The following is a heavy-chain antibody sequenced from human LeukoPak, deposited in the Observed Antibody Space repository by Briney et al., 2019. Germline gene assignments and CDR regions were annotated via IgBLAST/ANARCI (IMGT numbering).Heavy chain of an antibody. Sequence: SGTLSLTCAVSGDSISSGDWWSWVRQPPGKVLEWIGEIYHTGSTNYNPSLKSRVTMSVDKSKNQFSLKLNSVTAADTAVYYCARGLVRFLAAGKRWFDPWGQGTLVTVSS. D-gene: IGHD6-13*01. CDR2: IYHTGST. V-gene: IGHV4-4*02. CDR3: ARGLVRFLAAGKRWFDP. CDR1: GDSISSGDW. J-gene: IGHJ5*02.